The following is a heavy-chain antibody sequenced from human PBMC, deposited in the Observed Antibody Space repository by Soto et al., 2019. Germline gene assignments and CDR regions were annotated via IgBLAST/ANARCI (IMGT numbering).Heavy chain of an antibody. D-gene: IGHD2-21*02. J-gene: IGHJ4*02. CDR1: GDTFTDYY. V-gene: IGHV1-46*01. CDR2: VNPSGGHT. CDR3: ARGGHVVVVTAALDY. Sequence: HVQLVQSGAEVKKPGASVKVSCKASGDTFTDYYIHWVRQAPGQGLEWMGTVNPSGGHTTYAQHFLGRMTMTRDTSTSTLDMERTSLTSEDTAVYYCARGGHVVVVTAALDYWGQGTLVTVSS.